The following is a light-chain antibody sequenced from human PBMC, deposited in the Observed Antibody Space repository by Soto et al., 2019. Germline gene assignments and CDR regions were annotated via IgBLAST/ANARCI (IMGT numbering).Light chain of an antibody. CDR2: EGS. CDR1: SSDVGSYNL. J-gene: IGLJ2*01. Sequence: QSALTQPASVSGSPGQSITISCTGTSSDVGSYNLVSWYQQHPGKAPKLIIYEGSKRPSGLSNRFSGSKSGNTASLTISGLQAEDEAYYYCCSYAGSTTFVFGGGTKLTVL. V-gene: IGLV2-23*03. CDR3: CSYAGSTTFV.